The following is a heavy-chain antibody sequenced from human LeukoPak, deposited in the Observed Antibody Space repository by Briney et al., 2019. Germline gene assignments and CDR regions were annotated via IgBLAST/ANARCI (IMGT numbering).Heavy chain of an antibody. V-gene: IGHV4-59*08. D-gene: IGHD3-22*01. Sequence: SETLSLTCTVSGGSISSYYWSWIRQPPGKGLEWIGYIYYSGSTNYNPSLKSRVTISVDTSKNQFSLKLSSVTAADTAVYYCARSVRVKGDAFDIWGQGTMVTVSP. CDR1: GGSISSYY. CDR3: ARSVRVKGDAFDI. J-gene: IGHJ3*02. CDR2: IYYSGST.